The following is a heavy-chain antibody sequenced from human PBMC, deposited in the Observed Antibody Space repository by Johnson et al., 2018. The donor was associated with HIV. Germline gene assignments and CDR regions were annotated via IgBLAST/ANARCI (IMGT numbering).Heavy chain of an antibody. J-gene: IGHJ3*02. CDR2: IGTAGDT. V-gene: IGHV3-13*01. D-gene: IGHD3-22*01. CDR1: GFTFSDYY. Sequence: VQLVESGGGVVQPGRSLRLSCAASGFTFSDYYMSWIRQAPGKGLEWVSAIGTAGDTYYPGSVKGRFTISRENAKNSLYLQMNSLRAGDTAVYYCARDAYYYDSNGRVFGIWGQGTMVTVSS. CDR3: ARDAYYYDSNGRVFGI.